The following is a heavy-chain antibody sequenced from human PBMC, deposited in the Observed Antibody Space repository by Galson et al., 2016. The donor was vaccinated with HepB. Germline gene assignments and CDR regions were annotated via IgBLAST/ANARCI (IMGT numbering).Heavy chain of an antibody. CDR1: GFTFTSSA. Sequence: SVKVSCKASGFTFTSSAVQWVRQARGQRLEWIGWIVVGSGNTNYAQKFQERVTFTRDMSTSTAYMELGSLRSEDTAVYYCAAVSGTYWDGAFDIWGQGTMVTVSS. CDR3: AAVSGTYWDGAFDI. D-gene: IGHD1-26*01. CDR2: IVVGSGNT. J-gene: IGHJ3*02. V-gene: IGHV1-58*01.